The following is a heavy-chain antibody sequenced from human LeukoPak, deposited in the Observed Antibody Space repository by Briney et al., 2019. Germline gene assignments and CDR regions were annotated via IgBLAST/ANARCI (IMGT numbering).Heavy chain of an antibody. CDR1: GYTFTCYY. D-gene: IGHD6-19*01. Sequence: ASVKVSCNSYGYTFTCYYLHLERQPPGQGLECMGGINLNSGGSDYAQKFRGRVTMTRDTSISTAYMALSSLRSDDTAVYYCARDLYQWLPSTRPRDYYYYMDVWGEGTTVTVSS. V-gene: IGHV1-2*02. CDR3: ARDLYQWLPSTRPRDYYYYMDV. CDR2: INLNSGGS. J-gene: IGHJ6*03.